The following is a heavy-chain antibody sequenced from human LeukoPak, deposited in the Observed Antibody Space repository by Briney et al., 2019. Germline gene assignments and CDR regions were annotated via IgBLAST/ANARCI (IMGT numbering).Heavy chain of an antibody. D-gene: IGHD3-3*01. V-gene: IGHV4-39*07. J-gene: IGHJ5*02. CDR3: ARVGNPLVTVFAWFDP. CDR2: IYYSGST. Sequence: KTSETLSLTCTVSGGSISSSSYYWGWIRQPPGKGLEWIGSIYYSGSTYYNPSLKSRVTMSVDTSTNQFSLKLSSVTAADTALYYCARVGNPLVTVFAWFDPWGQGTLVTVSS. CDR1: GGSISSSSYY.